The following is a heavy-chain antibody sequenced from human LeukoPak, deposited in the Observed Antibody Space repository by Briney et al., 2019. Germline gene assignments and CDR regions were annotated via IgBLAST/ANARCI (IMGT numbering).Heavy chain of an antibody. CDR3: TTSRRFYYGSGTFQY. D-gene: IGHD3-10*01. Sequence: ASVKVSSKASGYTLNALSIHWVRQAPGKGLEWMGGLDPVDGETIYAQRFQGRVTMTEDTSTDTAYLDLRSLRSDDTAVYYCTTSRRFYYGSGTFQYWGQGTLLTVSS. V-gene: IGHV1-24*01. CDR1: GYTLNALS. CDR2: LDPVDGET. J-gene: IGHJ1*01.